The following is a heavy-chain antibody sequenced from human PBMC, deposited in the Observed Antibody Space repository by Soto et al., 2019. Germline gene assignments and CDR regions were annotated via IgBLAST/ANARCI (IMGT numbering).Heavy chain of an antibody. CDR2: ISSSSSTI. CDR3: ARESMYGSGSYLDY. D-gene: IGHD3-10*01. J-gene: IGHJ4*02. V-gene: IGHV3-48*02. CDR1: GFTFSSYS. Sequence: ESGGGLVQPGGSLRLSCAASGFTFSSYSMNWVRQAPGKGLEWVSYISSSSSTIYYADSVKGRFTISRDNAKNSLYLQMNSLRDEDTAVYYCARESMYGSGSYLDYWGQGTLVTVSS.